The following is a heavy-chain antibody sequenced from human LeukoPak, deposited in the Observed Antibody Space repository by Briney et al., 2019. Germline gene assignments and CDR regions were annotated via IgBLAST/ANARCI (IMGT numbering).Heavy chain of an antibody. CDR3: ARDGGYSGYETWGFDY. V-gene: IGHV3-21*01. J-gene: IGHJ4*02. CDR1: GFTFSSYS. CDR2: ISSSSSYI. D-gene: IGHD5-12*01. Sequence: GGSLRLSCAASGFTFSSYSMNWVRQAPGKGLEWVSSISSSSSYIYYADSVKGRFTISRDNAKNSLYLQMNSLRDEDTAVYYCARDGGYSGYETWGFDYWGQGTLVTVSS.